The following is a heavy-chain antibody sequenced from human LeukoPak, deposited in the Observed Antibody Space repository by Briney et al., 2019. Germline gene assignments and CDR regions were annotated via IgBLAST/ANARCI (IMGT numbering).Heavy chain of an antibody. CDR2: ISSDGSIK. CDR1: EFTFSHYG. D-gene: IGHD3-3*01. J-gene: IGHJ4*02. CDR3: VKEYHSRGFGAYFDY. Sequence: GGSLRLSCTASEFTFSHYGMQWVRQAPGKGLEWVAVISSDGSIKVYADSVKGRFTLSRDNSINTVDLQMNSLRAEDTAVYYCVKEYHSRGFGAYFDYWGQGTLDTVSS. V-gene: IGHV3-30*18.